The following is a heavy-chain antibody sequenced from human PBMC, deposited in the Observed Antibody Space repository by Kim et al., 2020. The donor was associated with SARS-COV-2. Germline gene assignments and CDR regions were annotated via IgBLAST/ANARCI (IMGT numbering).Heavy chain of an antibody. D-gene: IGHD1-26*01. J-gene: IGHJ4*02. CDR2: GRT. CDR3: AKDAGATTD. Sequence: GRTYYADSVKGRFTISRDNSKNTLYLQMNSLRAEDTAVYYCAKDAGATTDWGQGTLVTVSS. V-gene: IGHV3-23*01.